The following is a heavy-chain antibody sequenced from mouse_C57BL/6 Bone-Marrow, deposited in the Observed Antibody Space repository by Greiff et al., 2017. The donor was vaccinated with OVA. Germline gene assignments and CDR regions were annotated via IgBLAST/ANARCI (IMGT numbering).Heavy chain of an antibody. J-gene: IGHJ4*01. CDR3: ARGAAQASYYYAMDY. CDR1: GYTFTDYY. CDR2: INPNNGGT. V-gene: IGHV1-26*01. Sequence: VQLQQSGPELVKPGASVKISCKASGYTFTDYYMNWVKQSHGKSLEWIGDINPNNGGTSYNQKFKGKATLTVDKSSSTAYMELRSLTSEDSAVYYWARGAAQASYYYAMDYWGQGTSVTVSS. D-gene: IGHD3-2*02.